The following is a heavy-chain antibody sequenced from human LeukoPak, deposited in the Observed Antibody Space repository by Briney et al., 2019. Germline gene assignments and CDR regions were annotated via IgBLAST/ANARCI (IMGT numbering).Heavy chain of an antibody. CDR3: ARSLGVRGYCSSTSCYIDY. CDR2: ISSSSSYI. CDR1: GFTFSSYS. D-gene: IGHD2-2*02. V-gene: IGHV3-21*01. Sequence: KPGGSLRLSCAASGFTFSSYSMNWVRQAPGKGLEWVSSISSSSSYIYYADSVKGRFTISRDNAKNSLYLQMNSLRAEDTAVYYCARSLGVRGYCSSTSCYIDYWGQGTLVTVSS. J-gene: IGHJ4*02.